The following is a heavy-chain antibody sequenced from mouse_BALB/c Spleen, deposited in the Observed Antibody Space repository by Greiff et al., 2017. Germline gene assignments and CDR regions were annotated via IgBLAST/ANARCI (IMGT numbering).Heavy chain of an antibody. Sequence: EVKLMESGPDLVKPSQSLSLTCTVTGYSITSGYSWHWIRQFPGNKLEWMGYIHYSGSTNYNPSLKSRISITRDTSKNQFFLQLNSVTTEDTATYYCALYGNYGAWFAYWGQGTLVTVSA. V-gene: IGHV3-1*02. J-gene: IGHJ3*01. CDR2: IHYSGST. CDR3: ALYGNYGAWFAY. D-gene: IGHD2-1*01. CDR1: GYSITSGYS.